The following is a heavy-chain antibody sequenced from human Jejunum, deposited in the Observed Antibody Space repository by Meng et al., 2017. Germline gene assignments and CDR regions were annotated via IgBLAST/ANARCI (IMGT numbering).Heavy chain of an antibody. Sequence: GGSLRLSCAASGFTFSDYSLSWVRQAPGKGLEWVSSLTTTTAYYAETVKGRFTISRDNSRRTLYLQMNSLRAEDTAIYYCAKDRKPDGLWPIDYWGQGTGVTVSS. CDR1: GFTFSDYS. D-gene: IGHD4-17*01. CDR3: AKDRKPDGLWPIDY. J-gene: IGHJ4*02. CDR2: LTTTTA. V-gene: IGHV3-23*01.